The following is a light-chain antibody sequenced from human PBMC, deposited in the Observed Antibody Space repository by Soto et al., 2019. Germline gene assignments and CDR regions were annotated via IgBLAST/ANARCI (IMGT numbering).Light chain of an antibody. Sequence: QSVLTQPPSASGSHGQSVTISCTGTSSDVGGYNYVSWYQQHPGKAPKLMIYEVSQRPSGVPDRFSGSKSGNTASLTVSGLQAEDEADYYCSSYAGSNNYVFGTGTKLTVL. V-gene: IGLV2-8*01. CDR3: SSYAGSNNYV. CDR2: EVS. J-gene: IGLJ1*01. CDR1: SSDVGGYNY.